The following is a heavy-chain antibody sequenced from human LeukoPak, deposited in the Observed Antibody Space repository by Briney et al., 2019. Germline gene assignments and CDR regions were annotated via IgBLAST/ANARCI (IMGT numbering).Heavy chain of an antibody. J-gene: IGHJ6*02. CDR3: ARDLRELWSLGHYYYGMDV. V-gene: IGHV3-21*01. CDR2: SSYI. Sequence: SSYIYYADSVKGRFTISRDNAKNSLYLQMNSLRAEDTAVYYCARDLRELWSLGHYYYGMDVWGQGTTVTVSS. D-gene: IGHD5-18*01.